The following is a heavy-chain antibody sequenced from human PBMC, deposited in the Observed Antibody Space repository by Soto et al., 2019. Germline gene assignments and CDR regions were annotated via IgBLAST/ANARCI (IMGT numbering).Heavy chain of an antibody. J-gene: IGHJ6*02. CDR2: ISYDGSNK. V-gene: IGHV3-30-3*01. D-gene: IGHD3-3*01. CDR1: GFTFSSYA. Sequence: PGGSLRLSCAASGFTFSSYAMHWVRQAPGKGLEWVAVISYDGSNKYYADSVKGRFTISRDNSKNTLYLQMNSLRAEDTAVYYCARGLGLRFLEWLGMDVWGQGTTVTVSS. CDR3: ARGLGLRFLEWLGMDV.